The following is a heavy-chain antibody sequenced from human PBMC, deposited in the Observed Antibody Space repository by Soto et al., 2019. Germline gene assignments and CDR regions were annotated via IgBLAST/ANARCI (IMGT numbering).Heavy chain of an antibody. D-gene: IGHD5-18*01. J-gene: IGHJ4*02. Sequence: QVQLVQSGAEVKKPGASVKVSCKASGYTFTSYDINWVRQATGQGLEWMGWMNPNSGNTGYAQKFQGRVSMTRNTSISTAYLELSSLRSEDTAVYYCAIEVGYSYGFDNWGQGTLVTVSS. CDR3: AIEVGYSYGFDN. CDR1: GYTFTSYD. CDR2: MNPNSGNT. V-gene: IGHV1-8*01.